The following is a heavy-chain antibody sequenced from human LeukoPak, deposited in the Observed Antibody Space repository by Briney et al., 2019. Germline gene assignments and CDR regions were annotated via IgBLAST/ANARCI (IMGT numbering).Heavy chain of an antibody. CDR3: ARDGYINDAFDI. V-gene: IGHV4-31*03. J-gene: IGHJ3*02. D-gene: IGHD1-1*01. CDR1: GDSLTTDDSF. Sequence: SQTLSLTCTVSGDSLTTDDSFWSWIRQFPGKGLEWIGYIHYRGTTNYNPSLKSRLSMSIDMSKDQFSLNLTSVTAADTAIYYCARDGYINDAFDIWGQGTVVTVSS. CDR2: IHYRGTT.